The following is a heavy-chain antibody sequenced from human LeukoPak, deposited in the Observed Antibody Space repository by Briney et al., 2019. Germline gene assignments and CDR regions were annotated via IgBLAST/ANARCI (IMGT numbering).Heavy chain of an antibody. D-gene: IGHD3-22*01. CDR1: GGSISSYY. J-gene: IGHJ4*02. CDR2: IYTSGST. V-gene: IGHV4-4*07. Sequence: SETLSLTCTVSGGSISSYYWSWIRQPAGKGLEWIGRIYTSGSTNYNPSLKSRVTMSVDTSKNQFSLKLSSVTAADTAVYYCASIKNYYDSSGPNYWGQGTLVTVSS. CDR3: ASIKNYYDSSGPNY.